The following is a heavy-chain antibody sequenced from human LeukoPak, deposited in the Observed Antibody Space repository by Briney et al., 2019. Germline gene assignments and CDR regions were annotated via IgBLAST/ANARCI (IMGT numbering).Heavy chain of an antibody. J-gene: IGHJ4*02. CDR3: ARWGRLYYYDSSGYSFDY. V-gene: IGHV4-34*01. CDR2: INHSGST. Sequence: PSETLSLTCAVYGGSFSGYYWSWIRRPPGKGLEWIGEINHSGSTNYNPSLKSRVTISVDTSKNQFSLKLSSVTAADTAVYYCARWGRLYYYDSSGYSFDYWSQGTLVTVSS. CDR1: GGSFSGYY. D-gene: IGHD3-22*01.